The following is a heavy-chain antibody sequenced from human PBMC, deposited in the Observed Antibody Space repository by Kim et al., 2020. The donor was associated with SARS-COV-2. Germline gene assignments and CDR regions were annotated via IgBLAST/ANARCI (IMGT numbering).Heavy chain of an antibody. CDR3: ARDLGVAGAGISYSYGMDA. D-gene: IGHD6-19*01. J-gene: IGHJ6*02. Sequence: GGSLRLSCAASGFTFSSYEMNWVRQAPGKGLEWVSYLISSGSTIYYADSVKGRFTISRDNSKNSLYLQMNSLRAEDTAVYYCARDLGVAGAGISYSYGMDAWGPGNPGTVSS. V-gene: IGHV3-48*03. CDR2: LISSGSTI. CDR1: GFTFSSYE.